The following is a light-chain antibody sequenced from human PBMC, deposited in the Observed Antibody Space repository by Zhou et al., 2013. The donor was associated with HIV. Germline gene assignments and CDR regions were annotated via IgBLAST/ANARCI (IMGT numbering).Light chain of an antibody. CDR1: QSVSSSY. CDR2: GTS. CDR3: QQYGSSPLT. J-gene: IGKJ4*01. V-gene: IGKV3-20*01. Sequence: NVLTQSPGTLSLSPGERATLSCRASQSVSSSYLAWYQQRHGQAPRLLIHGTSSRATGIPDRFSGSGSGTDFTLTISRLEPEDFAVYYCQQYGSSPLTFGGGTKVEIK.